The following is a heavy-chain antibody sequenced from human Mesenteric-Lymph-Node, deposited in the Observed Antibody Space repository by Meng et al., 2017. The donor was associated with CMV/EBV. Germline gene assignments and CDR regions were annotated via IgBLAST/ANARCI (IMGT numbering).Heavy chain of an antibody. CDR3: AKDSVGDYDPKFAFDI. V-gene: IGHV3-33*06. J-gene: IGHJ3*02. CDR2: IWYDGSNK. Sequence: GESLKISCAASGFTFSSYGMHWVRQAPGKGLEWVAVIWYDGSNKYYADSVKGRFTISRDNSKNTLYLQMNSLRAEDTAVFYCAKDSVGDYDPKFAFDIWGQGTMVTVS. CDR1: GFTFSSYG. D-gene: IGHD4-17*01.